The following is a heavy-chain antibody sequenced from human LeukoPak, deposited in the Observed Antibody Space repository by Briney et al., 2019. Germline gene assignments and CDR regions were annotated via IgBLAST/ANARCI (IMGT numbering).Heavy chain of an antibody. J-gene: IGHJ4*02. V-gene: IGHV3-23*01. Sequence: PGGTRRLSCATSGFIFSNYGMNWVRQAPGKGLEWVSAIGSRGSGTYYADSVKGRFTISRDDSNNTLYLQINSLRAEDTAVYYCTKMDNVAYPPDKWGQGVLVTVSS. CDR2: IGSRGSGT. D-gene: IGHD2-2*03. CDR1: GFIFSNYG. CDR3: TKMDNVAYPPDK.